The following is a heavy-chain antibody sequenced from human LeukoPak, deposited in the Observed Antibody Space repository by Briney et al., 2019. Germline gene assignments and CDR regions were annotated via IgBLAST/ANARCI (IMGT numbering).Heavy chain of an antibody. CDR1: GFAFSDYS. Sequence: GGSLRLSCAASGFAFSDYSMNWVRQAPGKGLEWISYISSSSSTMYYADSVEGRLTISRDNAKNSLYLHMKSLRDEDTAVYYCAHSSSVTTHFQYWGQGTLVTVSS. CDR3: AHSSSVTTHFQY. V-gene: IGHV3-48*02. D-gene: IGHD6-13*01. CDR2: ISSSSSTM. J-gene: IGHJ1*01.